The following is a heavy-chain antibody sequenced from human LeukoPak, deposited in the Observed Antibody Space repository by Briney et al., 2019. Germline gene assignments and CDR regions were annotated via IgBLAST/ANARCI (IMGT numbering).Heavy chain of an antibody. CDR2: INPSGGST. CDR3: ARDRPCSGGSCYWFDP. J-gene: IGHJ5*02. Sequence: ASVKVSCKASGYTFTSYGISWVRQAPGQGLEWMGIINPSGGSTSYAQKFQGRATMTRDTSTSTVYMELSSLRSEDTAVYYCARDRPCSGGSCYWFDPWGQGTLVTVSS. CDR1: GYTFTSYG. V-gene: IGHV1-46*01. D-gene: IGHD2-15*01.